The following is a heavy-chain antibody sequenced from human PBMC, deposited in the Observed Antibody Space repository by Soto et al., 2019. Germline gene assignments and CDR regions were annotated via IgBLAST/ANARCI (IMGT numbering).Heavy chain of an antibody. CDR2: ISGSGIST. D-gene: IGHD4-4*01. CDR1: GFTFSTYP. V-gene: IGHV3-23*01. J-gene: IGHJ6*02. Sequence: RRLSCAASGFTFSTYPMSWVRQAPGKGLEWVSGISGSGISTYYTDSVKGRFTISRDNSKNTVFLQMNSLRDEDTAVYYCVKPPVITASYYYYDMDVWXQGTTVTVS. CDR3: VKPPVITASYYYYDMDV.